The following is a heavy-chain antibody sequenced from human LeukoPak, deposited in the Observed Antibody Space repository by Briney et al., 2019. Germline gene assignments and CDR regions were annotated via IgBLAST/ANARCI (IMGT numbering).Heavy chain of an antibody. CDR3: ARDGPSKTFDY. Sequence: TASETLSLTCAVYGGSFSGYYWSWIRQPPGKGLEWIGSIYYSGSTYYNPSLKSRVTISVDTSKNQFSLKLSSVTAADTAVYYCARDGPSKTFDYWGQGTLVTVSS. V-gene: IGHV4-34*01. CDR2: IYYSGST. CDR1: GGSFSGYY. J-gene: IGHJ4*02.